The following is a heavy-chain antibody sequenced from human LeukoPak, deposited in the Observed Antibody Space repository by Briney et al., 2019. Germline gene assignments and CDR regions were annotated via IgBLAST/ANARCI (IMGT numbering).Heavy chain of an antibody. D-gene: IGHD4-23*01. CDR2: ISWNGGSI. CDR3: AKESYGGNSALDY. CDR1: GFTFDDYA. Sequence: PGRSLRLSCAASGFTFDDYAMHWVRHAPGKGLEWVSGISWNGGSIGYADSVKGRFTISRDNAKNSLYLQMNSLRAEDTALYYCAKESYGGNSALDYWGQGTLVTVSS. V-gene: IGHV3-9*01. J-gene: IGHJ4*02.